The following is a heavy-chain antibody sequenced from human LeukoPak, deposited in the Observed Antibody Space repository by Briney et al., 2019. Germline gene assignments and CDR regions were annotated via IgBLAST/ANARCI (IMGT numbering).Heavy chain of an antibody. J-gene: IGHJ4*02. CDR1: GYTFTSYG. CDR3: ARSPVAGTFDY. V-gene: IGHV1-2*02. CDR2: INPNSGGT. D-gene: IGHD6-19*01. Sequence: ASVKVSCKASGYTFTSYGISWVRQAPGQGLEWMGWINPNSGGTNYAQKFQGRVTMTRDTSISTAYMELSRLRYDDTAVYYCARSPVAGTFDYWGRGTLVTVSS.